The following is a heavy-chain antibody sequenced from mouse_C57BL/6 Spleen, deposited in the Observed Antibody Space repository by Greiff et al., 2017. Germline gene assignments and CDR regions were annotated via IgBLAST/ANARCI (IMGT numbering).Heavy chain of an antibody. Sequence: EVMLVESGEGLVKPGGSLKLSCATSGFTFSSYAMSWVRQTPEKRLEWVAYISTGGDYIYYADTVKGRSTISRDNARNTPYLQISRLKSEDTAMXYCTSPIYCEYDDDGLMDYWGQGTSVTVSS. CDR3: TSPIYCEYDDDGLMDY. CDR2: ISTGGDYI. D-gene: IGHD2-4*01. V-gene: IGHV5-9-1*02. J-gene: IGHJ4*01. CDR1: GFTFSSYA.